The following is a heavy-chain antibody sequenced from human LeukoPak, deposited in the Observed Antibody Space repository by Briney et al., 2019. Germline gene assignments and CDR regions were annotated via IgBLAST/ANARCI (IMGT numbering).Heavy chain of an antibody. CDR2: IVLGSGNT. D-gene: IGHD6-19*01. Sequence: SVKVSCKASGFTFTTSVMQWVRQGRGQGLEWIGWIVLGSGNTNYAQKFQERVTITRDMSTSTAYMELSSLRSDDTAVYYCAADQQWLVPWGQGTLVTVSS. CDR1: GFTFTTSV. J-gene: IGHJ5*02. V-gene: IGHV1-58*02. CDR3: AADQQWLVP.